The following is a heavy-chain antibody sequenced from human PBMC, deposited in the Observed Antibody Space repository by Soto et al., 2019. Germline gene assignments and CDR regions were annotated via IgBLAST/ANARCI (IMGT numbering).Heavy chain of an antibody. V-gene: IGHV4-39*01. CDR1: GGSISSNIYY. CDR3: ASSLRYFDWLLSFYWFHP. D-gene: IGHD3-9*01. J-gene: IGHJ5*02. CDR2: IHYSGST. Sequence: SETLSLTCTVSGGSISSNIYYWGWIRQPPGKGLEWIGNIHYSGSTYYDSSLQSRVTISIDTSKNQFSLKLSSVTATDTAVYYCASSLRYFDWLLSFYWFHPWGQGTRVTVS.